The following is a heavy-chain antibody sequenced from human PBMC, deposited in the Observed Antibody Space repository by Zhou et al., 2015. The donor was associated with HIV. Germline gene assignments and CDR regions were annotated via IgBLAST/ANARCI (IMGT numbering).Heavy chain of an antibody. V-gene: IGHV1-69*01. CDR1: GGTFSSYF. Sequence: QMQLLQSGPEVKKPGSSVKVSCKASGGTFSSYFIGWVRQAPGQGLEWMGGIIPLSGATSYAHKFQDRLTITADESTSTAYMELTGLRSEDTAAYYCAREGWGSWYFDLWGRGTLVSVSS. J-gene: IGHJ2*01. CDR3: AREGWGSWYFDL. D-gene: IGHD7-27*01. CDR2: IIPLSGAT.